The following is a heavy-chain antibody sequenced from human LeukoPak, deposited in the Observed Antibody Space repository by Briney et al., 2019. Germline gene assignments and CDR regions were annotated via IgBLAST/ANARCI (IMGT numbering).Heavy chain of an antibody. J-gene: IGHJ4*02. Sequence: PSETLSLTCTASGASIGSYYWSWIRQPPGRGLEWIAYMYYSGSTNYNPSLKSRVTISVDTSKNQFSLKLSSVTAADTAVYYCARGPSGYQDYWGQGTLVTVSS. CDR3: ARGPSGYQDY. CDR2: MYYSGST. D-gene: IGHD3-22*01. CDR1: GASIGSYY. V-gene: IGHV4-59*01.